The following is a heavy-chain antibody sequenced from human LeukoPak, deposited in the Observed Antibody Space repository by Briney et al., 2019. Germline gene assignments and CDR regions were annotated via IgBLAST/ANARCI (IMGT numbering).Heavy chain of an antibody. J-gene: IGHJ3*01. CDR1: GGSMINLY. V-gene: IGHV4-59*11. CDR2: IYSSGGT. Sequence: AETLSLACSVSGGSMINLYWSWIRQPPGKGLEWIGYIYSSGGTNYNPSLKSRVTISVDTSKNQFSLNLASVTAADTAVYYCARGPESDTFDFWGQGTMVTVSS. D-gene: IGHD1-14*01. CDR3: ARGPESDTFDF.